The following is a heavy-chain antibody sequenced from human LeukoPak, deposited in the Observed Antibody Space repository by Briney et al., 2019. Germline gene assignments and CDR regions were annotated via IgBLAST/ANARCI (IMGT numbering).Heavy chain of an antibody. CDR3: ARIRYCSSTSCYAGVHWFDP. J-gene: IGHJ5*02. D-gene: IGHD2-2*01. V-gene: IGHV4-4*07. CDR2: IYTSGST. CDR1: ADSISSYY. Sequence: PSETLSLTCTISADSISSYYWSWIRQPAGKGLEWIGRIYTSGSTNYNPSLKSRVTMSVDTSKNQFSLKLSSVTAADTAVYYCARIRYCSSTSCYAGVHWFDPWGQGTLVTVSS.